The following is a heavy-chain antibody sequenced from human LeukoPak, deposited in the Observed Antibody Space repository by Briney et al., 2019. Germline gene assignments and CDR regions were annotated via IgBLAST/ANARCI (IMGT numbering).Heavy chain of an antibody. CDR1: GGSISSYY. D-gene: IGHD6-19*01. J-gene: IGHJ2*01. Sequence: PSETLSLTCTVSGGSISSYYWNWIRQPAGKGLEWVGRIYTSGSTNYNPSLKSRVSMSVDTSKNQFSLKLSSVTAADTAVYYCARDRNGWSYWYFDLWGRGTLVTVSS. V-gene: IGHV4-4*07. CDR2: IYTSGST. CDR3: ARDRNGWSYWYFDL.